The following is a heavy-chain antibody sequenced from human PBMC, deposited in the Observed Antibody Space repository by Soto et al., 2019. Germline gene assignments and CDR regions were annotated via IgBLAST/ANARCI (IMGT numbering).Heavy chain of an antibody. D-gene: IGHD6-19*01. Sequence: QVQLQESGPGLVKPSGTLSLTCAVSGDSISSPKWWTWLRQPPGKGLEWIGDLLHGGTTNYNPSLKSRVTLSVDTSQNQFALNLTSVTAADTAIYYCAYSTGWYRHDVWGQGTSVTVPS. J-gene: IGHJ3*01. CDR3: AYSTGWYRHDV. CDR2: LLHGGTT. V-gene: IGHV4-4*02. CDR1: GDSISSPKW.